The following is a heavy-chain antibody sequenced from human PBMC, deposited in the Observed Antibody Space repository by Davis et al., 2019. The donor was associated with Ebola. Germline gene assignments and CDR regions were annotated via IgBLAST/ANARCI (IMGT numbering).Heavy chain of an antibody. J-gene: IGHJ4*02. Sequence: GESLKISCAASGFTFSSYGMHWVRQAPGKGLEWVAVISYDGSNKYFADSVKGRFTISRDNSKNTLYLQMNSLRAEDTAVYYCAKDRVRFDYWGQGTLVTVSS. CDR3: AKDRVRFDY. V-gene: IGHV3-30*18. D-gene: IGHD3-10*01. CDR2: ISYDGSNK. CDR1: GFTFSSYG.